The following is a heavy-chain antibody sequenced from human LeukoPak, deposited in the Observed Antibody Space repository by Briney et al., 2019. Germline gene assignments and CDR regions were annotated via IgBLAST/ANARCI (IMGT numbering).Heavy chain of an antibody. D-gene: IGHD2-21*02. Sequence: GGSLRLSCAASGFTFSSYAMSWVRQAPGMGLEWVSAISGSGGSTYYADSVKGRFTISRDNSKNTLYLQMNSLRAEDTAVYYCAKGHGAYCGGDCLENAFDIWGQGTMVTVSS. V-gene: IGHV3-23*01. CDR1: GFTFSSYA. J-gene: IGHJ3*02. CDR2: ISGSGGST. CDR3: AKGHGAYCGGDCLENAFDI.